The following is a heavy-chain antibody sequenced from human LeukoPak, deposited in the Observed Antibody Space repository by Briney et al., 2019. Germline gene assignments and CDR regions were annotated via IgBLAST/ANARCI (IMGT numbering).Heavy chain of an antibody. CDR3: ARDYYGSGSYYNRGFDY. D-gene: IGHD3-10*01. CDR1: GFTFSSYW. V-gene: IGHV3-7*03. Sequence: PGGSLRLSCAASGFTFSSYWMSWVRQAPGKGLEWVANIKQDGSGKYYVDSVKGRFTISRDNAKNSLYLQMNSLRAEDTAVYYCARDYYGSGSYYNRGFDYWGQGTLVTVSS. J-gene: IGHJ4*02. CDR2: IKQDGSGK.